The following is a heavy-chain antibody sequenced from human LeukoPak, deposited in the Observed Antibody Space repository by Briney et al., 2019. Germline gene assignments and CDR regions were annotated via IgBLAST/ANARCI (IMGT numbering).Heavy chain of an antibody. CDR2: IYHTGTT. Sequence: SETLSLTCTVSGGSLSPYYWTWIRQPPGKGLEWIGYIYHTGTTRYNPSLNSLVTISVETSKNQFSLRLNSVTAADTAIYYCARLDSGDHGNIPHWGHGTLVTVSS. V-gene: IGHV4-59*08. D-gene: IGHD1-26*01. CDR1: GGSLSPYY. J-gene: IGHJ1*01. CDR3: ARLDSGDHGNIPH.